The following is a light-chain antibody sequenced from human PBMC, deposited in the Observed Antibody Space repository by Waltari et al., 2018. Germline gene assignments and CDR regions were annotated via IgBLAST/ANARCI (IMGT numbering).Light chain of an antibody. CDR1: SSDVGNYNY. V-gene: IGLV2-11*01. Sequence: QSALTQPRSVSGSPGQSVTISCTGTSSDVGNYNYVSWYQQLPNKAPKLMIYDVSERPSGVPDRFSGSKSGNTASLTISGRLSEDEADYYCCSYAGSYTFVIFGGGTKLTVL. CDR2: DVS. J-gene: IGLJ2*01. CDR3: CSYAGSYTFVI.